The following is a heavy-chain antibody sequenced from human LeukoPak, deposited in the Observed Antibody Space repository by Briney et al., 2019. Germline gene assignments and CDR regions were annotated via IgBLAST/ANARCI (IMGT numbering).Heavy chain of an antibody. CDR1: GGSFSGYY. Sequence: SETLSLTCAVYGGSFSGYYWSWIRQPPGKGLEWIGEINHSGSTYYNPSLKSRVTISVDTSKNQFSLKLSSVTAADTAVYYCARTDSSGYYGGVGDDAFDIWGQGTMVTVSS. CDR3: ARTDSSGYYGGVGDDAFDI. J-gene: IGHJ3*02. D-gene: IGHD3-22*01. CDR2: INHSGST. V-gene: IGHV4-34*01.